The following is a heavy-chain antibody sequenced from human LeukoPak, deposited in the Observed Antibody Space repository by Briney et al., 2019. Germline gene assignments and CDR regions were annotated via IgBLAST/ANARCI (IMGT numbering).Heavy chain of an antibody. CDR1: GYTFTSYG. CDR2: ISAYNGNT. J-gene: IGHJ5*02. D-gene: IGHD6-13*01. V-gene: IGHV1-18*04. CDR3: ARDSSSWYVGLYNWFDP. Sequence: GASVKVSCKASGYTFTSYGIIWVRQAPGQGLEWMGWISAYNGNTNYAQKLQGRVTMTTDTSTSTAYMELRSLRSDDTAVYYCARDSSSWYVGLYNWFDPWGQGTLVTVSS.